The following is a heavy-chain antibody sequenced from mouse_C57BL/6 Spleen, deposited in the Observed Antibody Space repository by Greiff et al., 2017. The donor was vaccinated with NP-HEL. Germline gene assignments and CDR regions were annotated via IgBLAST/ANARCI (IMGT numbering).Heavy chain of an antibody. CDR3: ARGWFAY. CDR1: GFTFSSYA. J-gene: IGHJ3*01. V-gene: IGHV5-4*01. CDR2: ISDGGSYT. Sequence: DVQLVESGGGLVKPGGSLKLSCAASGFTFSSYAMSWVRQTPEKRLEWVATISDGGSYTYYPDNVKGRFTISRDNAKNNLYLQMSHLKSEDTAMYYCARGWFAYWGQGTLVTVSA.